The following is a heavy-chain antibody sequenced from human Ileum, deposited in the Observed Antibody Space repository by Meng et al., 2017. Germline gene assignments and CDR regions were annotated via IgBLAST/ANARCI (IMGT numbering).Heavy chain of an antibody. D-gene: IGHD3-10*01. Sequence: GESLKISCAVSGFTFSDYYMDWVRQAPGKGLEWVGRTRNKANSYTTEYAASVKGRFTISRDDSRDSVFLQMISLETEDTAVYYCTTAYWSGSGGHVNMDVWGQGTTVTVSS. V-gene: IGHV3-72*01. CDR1: GFTFSDYY. J-gene: IGHJ6*02. CDR2: TRNKANSYTT. CDR3: TTAYWSGSGGHVNMDV.